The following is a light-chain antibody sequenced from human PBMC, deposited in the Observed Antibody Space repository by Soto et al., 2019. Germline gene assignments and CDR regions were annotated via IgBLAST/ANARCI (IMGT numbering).Light chain of an antibody. J-gene: IGLJ2*01. CDR2: EGN. CDR3: QSYDSSTVV. CDR1: SGSIASNY. Sequence: NFMLTQPHSVSESPGKTVTISCTRSSGSIASNYVQWYQQRPGSVPTTVIYEGNQRPSGVPDRFYGSTDGSSTSASLTISGLQTEDEADYYCQSYDSSTVVFGGGTKLTVL. V-gene: IGLV6-57*04.